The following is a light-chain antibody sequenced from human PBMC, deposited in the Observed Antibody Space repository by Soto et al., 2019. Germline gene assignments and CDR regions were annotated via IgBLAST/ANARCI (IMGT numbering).Light chain of an antibody. CDR2: RVS. CDR1: QTITT. Sequence: EIVLTQSPGTLSLSPGERATLSCRASQTITTLAWYQRKPGQAPRLLIYRVSSRATGVPERFSGSGSGTDYILTISRLEPEDFAVYYCQQYGNLPLTFGGGTKVEIK. CDR3: QQYGNLPLT. J-gene: IGKJ4*01. V-gene: IGKV3-20*01.